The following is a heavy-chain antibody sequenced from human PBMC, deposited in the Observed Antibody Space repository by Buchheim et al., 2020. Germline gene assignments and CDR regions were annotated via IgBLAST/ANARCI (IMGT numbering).Heavy chain of an antibody. V-gene: IGHV1-69*01. CDR3: ARTGGLSGDDIDYY. CDR2: IIPIFGTA. J-gene: IGHJ4*02. D-gene: IGHD7-27*01. CDR1: GGTFSSYA. Sequence: QVQLVQSGVEVKKPGSSVKVSCKASGGTFSSYAISWVRQAPGQGLEWVGGIIPIFGTANYAQKLQGRVTITADESTGTANMELSSLRSEDTAVYYCARTGGLSGDDIDYYWGQGTL.